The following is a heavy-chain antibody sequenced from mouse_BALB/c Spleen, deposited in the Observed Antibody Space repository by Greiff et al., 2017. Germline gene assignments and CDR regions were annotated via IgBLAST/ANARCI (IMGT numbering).Heavy chain of an antibody. V-gene: IGHV2-9*02. D-gene: IGHD1-1*01. CDR1: GFSLTSYG. CDR3: ARVLQYYGSSHYYAMDY. CDR2: IWAGGST. J-gene: IGHJ4*01. Sequence: VKLVESGPGLVAPSQSLSITCTVSGFSLTSYGVHWVRQPPGKGLEWLGVIWAGGSTNYNSALMSRLSISKDNSKSQVFLKMNSLQTDDTAMYYCARVLQYYGSSHYYAMDYWGQGTSVTVSS.